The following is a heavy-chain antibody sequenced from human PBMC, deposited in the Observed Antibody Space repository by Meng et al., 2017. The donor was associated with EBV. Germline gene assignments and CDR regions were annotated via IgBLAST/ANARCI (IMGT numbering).Heavy chain of an antibody. J-gene: IGHJ4*02. CDR3: AHIIAARPFDY. V-gene: IGHV2-5*02. CDR1: GFSLSTRGVV. D-gene: IGHD6-6*01. CDR2: IYWDDDK. Sequence: HIPFKESGPTLAKPTQPLTLTCPFSGFSLSTRGVVLGWIRQPPGKALEWLALIYWDDDKRYSPSLKSRLTITKDTSKNQVVLTMTNMDPVDAATYYCAHIIAARPFDYWGQGTLVTVSS.